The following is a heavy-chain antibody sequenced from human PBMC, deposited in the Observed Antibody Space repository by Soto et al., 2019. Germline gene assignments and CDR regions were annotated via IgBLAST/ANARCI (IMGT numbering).Heavy chain of an antibody. CDR3: ARSMTTVTTNDY. Sequence: QLQLQESGSGLVKPSQTLSLTCAVSGGSISSGGYSWSWIRQPPGKGLQWIGYIYHSGSTYYNPSLKSRVTISVDRSKNQFSLKLTSVTAADTAVYCCARSMTTVTTNDYWGQGTLVTVSS. D-gene: IGHD4-17*01. J-gene: IGHJ4*02. V-gene: IGHV4-30-2*01. CDR1: GGSISSGGYS. CDR2: IYHSGST.